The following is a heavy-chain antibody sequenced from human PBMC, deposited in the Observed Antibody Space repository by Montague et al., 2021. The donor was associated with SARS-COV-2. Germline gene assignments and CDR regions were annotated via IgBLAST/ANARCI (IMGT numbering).Heavy chain of an antibody. D-gene: IGHD3-3*01. J-gene: IGHJ3*02. V-gene: IGHV4-39*01. CDR2: IYYSGST. CDR1: GGSISSSNHY. CDR3: ARHSGRDTIFGVVIIFDAFDI. Sequence: SETLSLTCTVSGGSISSSNHYWGWIRQPPGKGLEWIGSIYYSGSTYYTPSLKSRVAISVDTSKNQFSLRLSSVTAADTAVYYCARHSGRDTIFGVVIIFDAFDIWGQGTMVTVSS.